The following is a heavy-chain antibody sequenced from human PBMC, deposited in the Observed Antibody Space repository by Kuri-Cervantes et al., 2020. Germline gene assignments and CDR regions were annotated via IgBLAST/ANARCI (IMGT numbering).Heavy chain of an antibody. CDR1: GFTFSSYG. CDR2: IWYDGSNK. D-gene: IGHD6-13*01. V-gene: IGHV3-33*06. Sequence: LSLTCAASGFTFSSYGMHWVRQAPGKGLEWVAVIWYDGSNKYYADSVKGRFTISRDNSKNTLYLQMNSLRAEDTAVYYCAKDGFIIAGAPSGRGQGTLVTVSS. CDR3: AKDGFIIAGAPSG. J-gene: IGHJ4*02.